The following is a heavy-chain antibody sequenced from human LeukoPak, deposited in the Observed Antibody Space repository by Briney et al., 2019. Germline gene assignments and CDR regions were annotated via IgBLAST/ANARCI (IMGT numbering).Heavy chain of an antibody. D-gene: IGHD1-14*01. J-gene: IGHJ4*02. Sequence: GASVTVSCKASGGTFSSYAISWVRQAPGQGLGWMGGIIPIFGTANYAQKFQGRVTITADESTSTAYMELSSLRSEDTAVYYCAREVASDSEYYFDYWGQGTLVTVSS. CDR3: AREVASDSEYYFDY. V-gene: IGHV1-69*01. CDR1: GGTFSSYA. CDR2: IIPIFGTA.